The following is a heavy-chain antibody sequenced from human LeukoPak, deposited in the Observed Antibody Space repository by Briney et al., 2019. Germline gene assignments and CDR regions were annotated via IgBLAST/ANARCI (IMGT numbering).Heavy chain of an antibody. Sequence: GGSLSLSCVASGFTFSGSWMSWVRQSPGKGLEWVANIKEDGGEKYHVDSVKGRFTISRDNAKNSLFLQMNNLRAEDRAVYYCARGRTLAAWGQGTLVTVSS. J-gene: IGHJ5*02. D-gene: IGHD6-13*01. CDR3: ARGRTLAA. CDR2: IKEDGGEK. V-gene: IGHV3-7*01. CDR1: GFTFSGSW.